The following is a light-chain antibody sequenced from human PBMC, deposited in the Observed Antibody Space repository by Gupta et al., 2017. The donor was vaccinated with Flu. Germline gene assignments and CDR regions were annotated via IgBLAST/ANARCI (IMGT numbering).Light chain of an antibody. V-gene: IGLV2-14*01. CDR2: EVT. J-gene: IGLJ3*02. Sequence: GTDVGDYKYVSWYQHDPGTAPKLIIYEVTIRPSGVSDRFFGSKSGNTSSLTISGLQADDEADYYCSSYTSSNSLVFGGGTKLSVL. CDR1: GTDVGDYKY. CDR3: SSYTSSNSLV.